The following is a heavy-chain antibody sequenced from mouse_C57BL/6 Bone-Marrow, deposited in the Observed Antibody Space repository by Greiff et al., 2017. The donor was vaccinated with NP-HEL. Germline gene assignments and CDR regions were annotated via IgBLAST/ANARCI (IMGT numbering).Heavy chain of an antibody. V-gene: IGHV5-15*01. J-gene: IGHJ1*03. CDR1: GFTFSDYG. D-gene: IGHD1-1*01. CDR2: ISNLAYSI. Sequence: EVQLVESGGGLVQPGGSLKLSCAASGFTFSDYGMAWVRQAPRKGPEWVAFISNLAYSIYYADTVTGRFTISRENAKNTLYLEMSSLRSEDTAMYYCARQRGQGFYYYGYWYFDVWGTGTTVTVSS. CDR3: ARQRGQGFYYYGYWYFDV.